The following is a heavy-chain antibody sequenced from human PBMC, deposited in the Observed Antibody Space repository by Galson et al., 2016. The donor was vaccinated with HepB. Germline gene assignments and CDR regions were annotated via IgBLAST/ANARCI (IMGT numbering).Heavy chain of an antibody. V-gene: IGHV3-74*01. Sequence: SLRLSCAASGFSFSSYWMHWVRQAPGKGLVWVSLLRSDGGLATYADDADSVKGRFTISRDNAKNTLYLQMDNLRAGDTAVYYCVRGSRLGGGYYGMDVWGQGTTVTVSS. CDR2: LRSDGGLA. D-gene: IGHD1-26*01. CDR3: VRGSRLGGGYYGMDV. J-gene: IGHJ6*02. CDR1: GFSFSSYW.